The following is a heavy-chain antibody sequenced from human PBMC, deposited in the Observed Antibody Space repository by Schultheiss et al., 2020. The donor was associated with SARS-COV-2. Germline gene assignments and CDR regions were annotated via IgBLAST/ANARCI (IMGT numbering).Heavy chain of an antibody. CDR1: GGSFSGYY. CDR3: ARGLYSSSWYSSYYYGMDV. Sequence: GSLRLSCAVYGGSFSGYYWSWIRQPPGKGLEWIGEINHSGSTNYNPSLKSRVTISVDTSKNQFSLKLSSVTAADTAVYYCARGLYSSSWYSSYYYGMDVWGQGTTVTVSS. D-gene: IGHD6-13*01. J-gene: IGHJ6*02. V-gene: IGHV4-34*01. CDR2: INHSGST.